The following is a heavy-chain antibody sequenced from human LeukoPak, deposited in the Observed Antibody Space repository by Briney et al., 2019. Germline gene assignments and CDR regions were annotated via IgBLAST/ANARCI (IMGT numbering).Heavy chain of an antibody. V-gene: IGHV3-33*08. CDR1: GFTFSSYG. CDR2: IWYDGSNK. D-gene: IGHD4-17*01. Sequence: PGKPLRLSCAASGFTFSSYGMHWVRQAPGKGLEWVAVIWYDGSNKYYADSVKGRFTISRDNSKNTLYLQMNSLRAEDTAVYYCARGTGYGDYDSRIWGQGTMVTVSS. J-gene: IGHJ3*02. CDR3: ARGTGYGDYDSRI.